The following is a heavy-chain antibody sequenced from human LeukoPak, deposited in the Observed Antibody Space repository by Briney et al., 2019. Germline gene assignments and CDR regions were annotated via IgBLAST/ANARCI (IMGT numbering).Heavy chain of an antibody. V-gene: IGHV4-61*01. CDR3: ARTAGTDWFFDF. D-gene: IGHD6-13*01. CDR2: IYYSGST. CDR1: GGSISSSSYY. Sequence: SSETLSLTCTVSGGSISSSSYYWSWIRQPPGKGLEWIGHIYYSGSTKYDPSLKSRVTISLDTSNNQFSLKLSSVTAADTAVYYCARTAGTDWFFDFWGQGTLVTVPS. J-gene: IGHJ4*02.